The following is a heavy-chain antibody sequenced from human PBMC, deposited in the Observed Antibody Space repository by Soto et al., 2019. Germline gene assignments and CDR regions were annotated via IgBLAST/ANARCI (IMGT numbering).Heavy chain of an antibody. Sequence: GGSLRLSCAASGFSFSSYWMSWVRQAPGKGLEWVANIKQDGSEKYYVDSVKGRFTISRDNAKNSLYLQMNSLRAEDTAVYYCASSFCSGGSCYPEVGTFDIWGQGTMVTVSS. CDR1: GFSFSSYW. CDR3: ASSFCSGGSCYPEVGTFDI. D-gene: IGHD2-15*01. J-gene: IGHJ3*02. CDR2: IKQDGSEK. V-gene: IGHV3-7*01.